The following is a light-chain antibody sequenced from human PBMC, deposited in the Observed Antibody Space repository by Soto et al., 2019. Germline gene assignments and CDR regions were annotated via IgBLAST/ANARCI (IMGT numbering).Light chain of an antibody. CDR2: DVS. J-gene: IGLJ1*01. V-gene: IGLV2-11*01. CDR3: GSFAGSYPHV. Sequence: QSALTQPRSVSGSPGQAVTLSCTGTNSDVGAYNYVSWYRQHPDKAPKLIIYDVSKRPSGVPDRFSGSKSGNTASLTISGLQAEDEADYFCGSFAGSYPHVFGTGTKLTVL. CDR1: NSDVGAYNY.